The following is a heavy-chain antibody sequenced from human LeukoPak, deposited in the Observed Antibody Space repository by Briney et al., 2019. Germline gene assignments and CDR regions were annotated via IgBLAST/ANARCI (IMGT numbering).Heavy chain of an antibody. CDR3: AKDLSPMVGAKIFDY. D-gene: IGHD1-26*01. Sequence: PGGSLRLSCAASGFTFGNYGMHRFRQAPGKGLEGVAFIRYDGTNKYYADSVKGRFTISRDNSKNTLYLQMNSLRAEDTAVYSCAKDLSPMVGAKIFDYWGQGTLVTVSS. J-gene: IGHJ4*02. CDR1: GFTFGNYG. V-gene: IGHV3-30*02. CDR2: IRYDGTNK.